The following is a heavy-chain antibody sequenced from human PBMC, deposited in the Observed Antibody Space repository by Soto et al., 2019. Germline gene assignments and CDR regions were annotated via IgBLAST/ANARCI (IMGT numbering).Heavy chain of an antibody. V-gene: IGHV1-18*01. CDR2: ISAYNGNT. CDR3: ARDLPSLWFGELLSRGDNWFDP. J-gene: IGHJ5*02. D-gene: IGHD3-10*01. CDR1: GYTFTGYG. Sequence: ASVKVSCRASGYTFTGYGISGVRQAPGQGLEWMGWISAYNGNTNYAQKLQGRVTMTTDTSTSTAYMELRSLRSDDTAVYYCARDLPSLWFGELLSRGDNWFDPWGQGTLVTVSS.